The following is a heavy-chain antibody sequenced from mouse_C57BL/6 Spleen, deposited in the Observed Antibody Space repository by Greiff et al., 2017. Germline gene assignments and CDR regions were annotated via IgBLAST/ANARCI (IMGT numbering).Heavy chain of an antibody. CDR1: GYSFTDYN. CDR3: ARDYGSSLAWFAY. D-gene: IGHD1-1*01. CDR2: INPNYGTT. Sequence: EVKLMESGPELVKPGASVKISCKASGYSFTDYNMNWVKQSNGKSLEWIGVINPNYGTTSYNQKFKGKATLTVDQSSSTAYMQLNSLTSEDSAVYYCARDYGSSLAWFAYWGQGTLVTVSA. V-gene: IGHV1-39*01. J-gene: IGHJ3*01.